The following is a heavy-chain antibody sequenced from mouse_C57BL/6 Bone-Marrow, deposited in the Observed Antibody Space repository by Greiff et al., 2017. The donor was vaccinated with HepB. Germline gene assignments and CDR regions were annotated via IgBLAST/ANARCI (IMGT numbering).Heavy chain of an antibody. CDR3: ARGVTTVVARYAMDY. V-gene: IGHV1-81*01. Sequence: VQLQQSGAELARPGASVKLSCKASGYTFTSYGISWVKQRTGQGLEWIGEIYPRSGNTYYNEKLKGKATLTADKSSSTAYMELRSLTSEDSAVYFCARGVTTVVARYAMDYWGQGTSVTVSS. CDR2: IYPRSGNT. D-gene: IGHD1-1*01. J-gene: IGHJ4*01. CDR1: GYTFTSYG.